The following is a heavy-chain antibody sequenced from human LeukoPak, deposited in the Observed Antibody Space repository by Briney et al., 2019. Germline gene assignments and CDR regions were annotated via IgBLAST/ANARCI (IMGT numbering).Heavy chain of an antibody. J-gene: IGHJ4*02. V-gene: IGHV4-59*01. Sequence: SSETLSLTCTVSGGSISSYYWSWIRQPPGKGLEWIGYIYYSGSTNHNPSLKSRVTISVDTSKNQFSLKLSSVTAADTAVYYCARGGIAAAGRKYYFDYWGQGTLVTVSS. CDR3: ARGGIAAAGRKYYFDY. CDR2: IYYSGST. CDR1: GGSISSYY. D-gene: IGHD6-13*01.